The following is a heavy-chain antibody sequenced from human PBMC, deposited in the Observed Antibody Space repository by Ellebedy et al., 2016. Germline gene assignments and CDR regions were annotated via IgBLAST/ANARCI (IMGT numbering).Heavy chain of an antibody. D-gene: IGHD4-17*01. CDR1: GGSISSSSYY. CDR3: ARDPTVTFLHYGMDV. V-gene: IGHV4-39*07. CDR2: IYYSGST. Sequence: SETLSLXXTVSGGSISSSSYYWGWIRQPPGKGLEWIGSIYYSGSTYYNPSLKSRVTISVDTSKNQFSLKLSSVTAADTAVYYCARDPTVTFLHYGMDVWGQGTTVTVSS. J-gene: IGHJ6*02.